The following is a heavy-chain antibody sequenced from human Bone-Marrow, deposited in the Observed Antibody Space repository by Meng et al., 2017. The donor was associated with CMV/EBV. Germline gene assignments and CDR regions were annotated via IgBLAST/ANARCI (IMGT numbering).Heavy chain of an antibody. CDR1: GYTFTGYY. D-gene: IGHD2-15*01. Sequence: ASVKVSCKASGYTFTGYYMHWVRQAPGQGLEWMGWINPNSGGTNYAQKFQGRVTMTRDTSISTAYMELRSLRSDDTAVYYCARVASEKGAAGLMDVWDQATTATVSS. V-gene: IGHV1-2*02. J-gene: IGHJ6*02. CDR3: ARVASEKGAAGLMDV. CDR2: INPNSGGT.